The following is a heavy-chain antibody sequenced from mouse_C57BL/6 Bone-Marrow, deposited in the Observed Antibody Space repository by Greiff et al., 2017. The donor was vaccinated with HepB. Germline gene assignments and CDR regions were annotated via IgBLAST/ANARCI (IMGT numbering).Heavy chain of an antibody. Sequence: EVQLQQSGAELVRPGASVKLSCTASGFNIKDDYMHWVKQRPEQGLEWIGWIDPENGDTEYASKFQGKATITADTSSNTAYLQLSSLTSEDTAVYYFTPYYYGSSSDYWGQGTTLTVSS. V-gene: IGHV14-4*01. D-gene: IGHD1-1*01. CDR1: GFNIKDDY. CDR2: IDPENGDT. J-gene: IGHJ2*01. CDR3: TPYYYGSSSDY.